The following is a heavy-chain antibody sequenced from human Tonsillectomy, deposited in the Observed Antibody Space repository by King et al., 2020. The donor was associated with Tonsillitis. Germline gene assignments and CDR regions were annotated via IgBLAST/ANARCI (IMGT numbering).Heavy chain of an antibody. J-gene: IGHJ5*02. D-gene: IGHD2-21*02. V-gene: IGHV1-2*02. CDR2: INPNSGGT. Sequence: QLVQSGAEVKKPGASVKVSCKASGYTFIGYYMHWVRQAPGQGLEWMGWINPNSGGTNYAQTFQGRVAMTRDTSIHTAYMELSRLRSDDTAVYYCARDGGADGSDVNWFDPWGQGTRVTVSS. CDR1: GYTFIGYY. CDR3: ARDGGADGSDVNWFDP.